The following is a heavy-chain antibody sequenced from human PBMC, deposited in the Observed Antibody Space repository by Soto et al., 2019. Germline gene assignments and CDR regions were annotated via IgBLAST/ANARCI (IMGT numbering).Heavy chain of an antibody. J-gene: IGHJ4*02. D-gene: IGHD6-19*01. V-gene: IGHV3-21*06. CDR2: ISSRSTNI. CDR3: AKFAEPGYSSIWYYFEY. Sequence: PGGSLRLSCVVSGFTFSGYSMAWVRHAPGRGLEWVASISSRSTNIDYADSVKGRFTISRDNAKNLVSLQMSSLRGEDTALYYCAKFAEPGYSSIWYYFEYWGQGTPATSPQ. CDR1: GFTFSGYS.